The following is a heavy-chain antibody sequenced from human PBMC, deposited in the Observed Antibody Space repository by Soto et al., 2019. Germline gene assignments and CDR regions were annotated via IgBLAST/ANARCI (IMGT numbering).Heavy chain of an antibody. V-gene: IGHV3-20*01. CDR2: INWNGGST. CDR1: GFTFDDYG. D-gene: IGHD6-19*01. J-gene: IGHJ5*02. CDR3: ARDLHVYSSGWYPGFDP. Sequence: GGSLRLSCAASGFTFDDYGMSWVRQAPGKGLEWVSGINWNGGSTGYADSVKGRFTISRNNAKNSLYLQMNSLRAEDTALYHCARDLHVYSSGWYPGFDPWGQGTLVTVSS.